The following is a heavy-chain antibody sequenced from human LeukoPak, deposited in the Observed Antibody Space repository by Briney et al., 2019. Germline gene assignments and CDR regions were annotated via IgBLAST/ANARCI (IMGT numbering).Heavy chain of an antibody. Sequence: GGSLRLSCAASGFTVSNNFMSWVRQAPGRGLEWVSIIYSGGSTYYADSVKGRFTISRDNSKNTLYLQMNSLRAEDTAVYYCARGGYSTTWSHYFDYWGQGTLVTVSS. V-gene: IGHV3-66*01. CDR2: IYSGGST. J-gene: IGHJ4*02. CDR3: ARGGYSTTWSHYFDY. CDR1: GFTVSNNF. D-gene: IGHD5-12*01.